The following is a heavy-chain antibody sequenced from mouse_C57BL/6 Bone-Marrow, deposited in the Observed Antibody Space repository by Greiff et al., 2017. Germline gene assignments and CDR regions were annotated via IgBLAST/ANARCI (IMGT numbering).Heavy chain of an antibody. D-gene: IGHD2-2*01. CDR3: ARGRVGYPGCLGY. CDR2: IDPSDSYT. CDR1: GYTFTSYW. V-gene: IGHV1-69*01. J-gene: IGHJ2*01. Sequence: VQLQQPGAELVMPGASVKLSCKASGYTFTSYWMHWVKQRPGQGLEWIGEIDPSDSYTNYNQKFKGKSTLTVDKSSSTAYMQLSSLTSEDSAVYYCARGRVGYPGCLGYWGQGTTLTVSS.